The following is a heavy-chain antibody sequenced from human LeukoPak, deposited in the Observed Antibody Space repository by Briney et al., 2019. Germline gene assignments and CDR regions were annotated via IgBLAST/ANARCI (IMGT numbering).Heavy chain of an antibody. CDR3: ARRSIAGRRDAFDI. Sequence: SETLSLTCTVSGGSISSSSYYWGWIRQPPGKGLEWIGSIYYSGSTYYNPSLKSRVTISVDTSKNQFSLKLSSVTAADTAVYYCARRSIAGRRDAFDIWGQGTMVTVSS. J-gene: IGHJ3*02. CDR2: IYYSGST. CDR1: GGSISSSSYY. D-gene: IGHD6-6*01. V-gene: IGHV4-39*01.